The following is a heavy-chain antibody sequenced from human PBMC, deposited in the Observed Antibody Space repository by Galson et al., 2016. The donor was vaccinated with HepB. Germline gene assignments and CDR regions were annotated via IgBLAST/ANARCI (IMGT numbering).Heavy chain of an antibody. D-gene: IGHD6-19*01. CDR2: IWSDGSNK. V-gene: IGHV3-33*01. J-gene: IGHJ6*02. CDR1: GFAFSSHG. CDR3: AREALIAVTLLDV. Sequence: SLRLSCAASGFAFSSHGLYWVRQAPGKGLEWVSVIWSDGSNKYYTDSVKGRFTISRDDAKNTLYLELNRLRVEDTAVYYCAREALIAVTLLDVWGQGTTVSVSS.